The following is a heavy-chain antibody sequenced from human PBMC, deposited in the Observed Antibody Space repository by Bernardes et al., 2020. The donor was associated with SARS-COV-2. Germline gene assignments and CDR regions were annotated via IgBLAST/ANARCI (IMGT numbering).Heavy chain of an antibody. J-gene: IGHJ4*02. CDR3: ARGALGLGQKPRYDYVWGSYPSGVFDY. Sequence: SETLSLTCTVSGGSISSGGYYWSWIRQHPGKGLEWIGYIYYSGSTYYNPSLKSRVTISVDTSKNQFSLKLSSVTAADTAVYYCARGALGLGQKPRYDYVWGSYPSGVFDYWGQGTLVTVSS. CDR1: GGSISSGGYY. CDR2: IYYSGST. V-gene: IGHV4-31*03. D-gene: IGHD3-16*02.